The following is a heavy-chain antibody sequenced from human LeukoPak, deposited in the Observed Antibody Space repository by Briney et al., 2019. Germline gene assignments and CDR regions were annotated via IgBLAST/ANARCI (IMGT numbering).Heavy chain of an antibody. CDR1: GISLSNYA. D-gene: IGHD4-17*01. Sequence: GGSLRLSCVVSGISLSNYAMTWVRQAPGKGLEWVSYISERGGSTTYADSVKGRFTISRDTSLNTLYLQMNSLRAEDTALYYCARTAMGDYVRFPNDYWGQGTLVTVSS. CDR3: ARTAMGDYVRFPNDY. CDR2: ISERGGST. V-gene: IGHV3-23*01. J-gene: IGHJ4*02.